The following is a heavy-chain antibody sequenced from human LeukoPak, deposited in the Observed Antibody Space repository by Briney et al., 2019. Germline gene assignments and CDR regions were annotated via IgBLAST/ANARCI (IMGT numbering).Heavy chain of an antibody. Sequence: PSQTLSLTCTVSGGSISSGGYYWSWIRQHPGKGLEWIGYIYYSGSTYYNPSLKSRVTISVDTSKNQFSLKLSSVTAADTAVYYCARFPRYNWNFHGAFDIWGQGTMVTVSS. CDR1: GGSISSGGYY. CDR3: ARFPRYNWNFHGAFDI. CDR2: IYYSGST. V-gene: IGHV4-31*03. J-gene: IGHJ3*02. D-gene: IGHD1-7*01.